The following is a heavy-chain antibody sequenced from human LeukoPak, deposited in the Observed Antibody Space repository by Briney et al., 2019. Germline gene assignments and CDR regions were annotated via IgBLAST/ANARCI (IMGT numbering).Heavy chain of an antibody. J-gene: IGHJ4*02. Sequence: GGSLRPPCAASGFTFSNAWMSWVRQAPGKGLEWVGRIKSKTDGGTTDYAAPVKGRFTISRDDSKNTLYLQMNSLKTEDTAVYCCTTDGAHYDFWSGIDYWGQGTLVTVSS. CDR2: IKSKTDGGTT. V-gene: IGHV3-15*01. D-gene: IGHD3-3*01. CDR1: GFTFSNAW. CDR3: TTDGAHYDFWSGIDY.